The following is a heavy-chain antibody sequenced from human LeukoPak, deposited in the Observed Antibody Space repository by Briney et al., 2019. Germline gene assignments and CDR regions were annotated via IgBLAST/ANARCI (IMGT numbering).Heavy chain of an antibody. J-gene: IGHJ3*02. CDR1: GFTFRDYY. CDR3: ARAFHDALDI. CDR2: ISSSGSAI. V-gene: IGHV3-11*01. Sequence: GGSLRLSCAASGFTFRDYYMTWIRQAPGKGLEWVSYISSSGSAIYYADSVKGRFTIPRDNAKSSLYLQMNSLRADDTAVYYCARAFHDALDIWGQGTMVTVSS.